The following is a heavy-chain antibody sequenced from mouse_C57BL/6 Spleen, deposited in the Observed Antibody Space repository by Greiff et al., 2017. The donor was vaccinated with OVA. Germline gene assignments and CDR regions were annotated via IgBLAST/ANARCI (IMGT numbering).Heavy chain of an antibody. D-gene: IGHD2-10*02. CDR3: ARGSIDGGYAMDY. V-gene: IGHV1-69*01. Sequence: QVQLQQPGAELVMPGASVKLSCKASGYTFTSYWMHWVKPRPGQGLEWIGEIDPSDSYTNYNQKFKGKSTLTVDKSSSTAYMQLSSLTSEDSAVYYCARGSIDGGYAMDYWGQGTSVTVSS. CDR1: GYTFTSYW. J-gene: IGHJ4*01. CDR2: IDPSDSYT.